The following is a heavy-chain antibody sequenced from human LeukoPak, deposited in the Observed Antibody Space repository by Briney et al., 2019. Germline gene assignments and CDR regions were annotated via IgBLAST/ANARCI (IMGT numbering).Heavy chain of an antibody. CDR3: ARHVENLEGSGSYGYFDS. CDR1: GVSISTTPTT. CDR2: SSTVGA. J-gene: IGHJ4*02. D-gene: IGHD1-26*01. V-gene: IGHV4-39*01. Sequence: NASETLSLTCEVSGVSISTTPTTVLGSASPRGRLWSGLRISSTVGAHNNLSLRSRVTISVDTSRNEISLKLSSVAATDTAIYYCARHVENLEGSGSYGYFDSWGRGTLVTVSS.